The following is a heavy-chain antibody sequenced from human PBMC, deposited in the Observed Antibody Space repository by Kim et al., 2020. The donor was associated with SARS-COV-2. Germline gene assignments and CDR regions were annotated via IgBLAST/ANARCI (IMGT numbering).Heavy chain of an antibody. D-gene: IGHD6-19*01. CDR3: AGDSSGGINVYYFDY. V-gene: IGHV4-4*07. J-gene: IGHJ4*02. Sequence: PRLKSRVTMSVDTSKNQFSLKLSSVTSADTAVYYCAGDSSGGINVYYFDYWGQGTLVTVSS.